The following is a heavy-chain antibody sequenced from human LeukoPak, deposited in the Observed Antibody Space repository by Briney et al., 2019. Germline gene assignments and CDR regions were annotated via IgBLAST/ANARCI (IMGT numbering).Heavy chain of an antibody. Sequence: PGASLRLSCAVSGFTLSSYWMHWVRQAPGKGLEWVGRIKSKTDGGTTDYAAPVKGRFTISRDDSKNTLYLQMNSLKTEDTAVYYCTTPQWFYYYDSSVWGQGTLVTVSS. CDR3: TTPQWFYYYDSSV. CDR2: IKSKTDGGTT. J-gene: IGHJ4*02. D-gene: IGHD3-22*01. V-gene: IGHV3-15*01. CDR1: GFTLSSYW.